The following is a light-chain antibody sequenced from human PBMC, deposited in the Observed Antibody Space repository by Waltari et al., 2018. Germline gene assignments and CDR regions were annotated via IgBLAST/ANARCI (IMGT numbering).Light chain of an antibody. Sequence: DIVMTQSPDSLAVSLGERATINCKSSQSVLYSSNNKNYLAWYQQKPGQPPKLLIYWASTRESGVPDRFSGSGSGTDFTLTIRSLQPEDFVFYFCQQSYSAPPSFGGGTKVDVK. J-gene: IGKJ4*01. V-gene: IGKV4-1*01. CDR1: QSVLYSSNNKNY. CDR2: WAS. CDR3: QQSYSAPPS.